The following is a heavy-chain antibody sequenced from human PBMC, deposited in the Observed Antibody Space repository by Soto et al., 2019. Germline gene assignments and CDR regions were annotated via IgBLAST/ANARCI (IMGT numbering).Heavy chain of an antibody. CDR3: ARVETCSSSSGYSVFDY. Sequence: EVQLVESGGGLVQPGGSLRLSCAASGFTFSSYWMHWVRQAPGKGLVWVSRINSDGSSTTYADSVKGRFTISRDNAKNTLYLQMNSLRAEATAVYYCARVETCSSSSGYSVFDYWGQGTLVTVSS. J-gene: IGHJ4*02. D-gene: IGHD2-2*01. CDR2: INSDGSST. V-gene: IGHV3-74*03. CDR1: GFTFSSYW.